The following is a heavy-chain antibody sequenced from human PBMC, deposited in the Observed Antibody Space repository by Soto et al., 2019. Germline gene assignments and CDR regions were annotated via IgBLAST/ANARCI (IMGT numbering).Heavy chain of an antibody. CDR2: INPNSGGT. V-gene: IGHV1-2*04. CDR3: ARDVFSCSSTSCQYYFDY. Sequence: ASVKVSCKASGYTFTGYYMHWVRQAPGQGLEWMGWINPNSGGTNYAQKFQGWVTMTRDTSISTAYMELSRLRSDDTAVYYCARDVFSCSSTSCQYYFDYWGQGTLVTVSS. CDR1: GYTFTGYY. J-gene: IGHJ4*02. D-gene: IGHD2-2*01.